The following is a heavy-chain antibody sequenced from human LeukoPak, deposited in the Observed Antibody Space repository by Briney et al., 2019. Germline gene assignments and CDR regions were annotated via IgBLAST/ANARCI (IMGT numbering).Heavy chain of an antibody. CDR3: ARHDGYCSGGSCRNWFDP. V-gene: IGHV5-10-1*01. J-gene: IGHJ5*02. Sequence: GESLKISCKCSGYSFTSYWISWVRQMPGKGLEWMGRIAPGDSYTKYSPSFQGHVTISADKSITTAYLQWSSLKASDTAMYYCARHDGYCSGGSCRNWFDPWGQGTPVTVSS. D-gene: IGHD2-15*01. CDR2: IAPGDSYT. CDR1: GYSFTSYW.